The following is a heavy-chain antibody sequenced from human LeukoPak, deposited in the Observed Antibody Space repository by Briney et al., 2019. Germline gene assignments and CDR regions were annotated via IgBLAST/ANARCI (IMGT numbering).Heavy chain of an antibody. J-gene: IGHJ4*02. CDR3: ANGRLGIAAAGDY. CDR1: GFTFTNYA. Sequence: GGSLRLSCAASGFTFTNYAMTWVRQAPGKGLEWVSTLSTSGGITDYADSVKGRFTISRDNSKNTLYLQMNSLRAEDTAVYYCANGRLGIAAAGDYWGQGTLVTVSS. D-gene: IGHD6-13*01. CDR2: LSTSGGIT. V-gene: IGHV3-23*01.